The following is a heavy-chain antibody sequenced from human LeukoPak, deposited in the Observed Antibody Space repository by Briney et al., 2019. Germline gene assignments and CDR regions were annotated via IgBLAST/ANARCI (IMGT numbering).Heavy chain of an antibody. D-gene: IGHD3/OR15-3a*01. V-gene: IGHV3-64D*06. CDR1: GFTFSSYA. Sequence: TGGSLRLSCSASGFTFSSYAMHWVRQALGKGLEYVSAISSNGGSTYYADSVKGRFTISRDNSKNTLYLQMSSLRAEDTAVYYCAKDRGVIFDSYFDYWGQGTLVTVSS. J-gene: IGHJ4*02. CDR3: AKDRGVIFDSYFDY. CDR2: ISSNGGST.